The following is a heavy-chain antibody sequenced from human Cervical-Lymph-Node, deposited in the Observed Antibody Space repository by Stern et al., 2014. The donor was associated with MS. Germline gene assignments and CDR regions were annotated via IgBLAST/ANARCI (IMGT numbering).Heavy chain of an antibody. J-gene: IGHJ3*02. CDR2: ISAYNGNT. CDR1: GYSFNRYG. V-gene: IGHV1-18*01. D-gene: IGHD2-21*01. CDR3: ARGLLGSDNAFDI. Sequence: QVQMVQYGAEVKKPGDSVKVSCKGSGYSFNRYGIRWVGQAPGQGLEWMGWISAYNGNTNYAQKLQGRITMTTDTSTITSYMELRSLRSDDTAVYYCARGLLGSDNAFDIWGQGTMVTVSS.